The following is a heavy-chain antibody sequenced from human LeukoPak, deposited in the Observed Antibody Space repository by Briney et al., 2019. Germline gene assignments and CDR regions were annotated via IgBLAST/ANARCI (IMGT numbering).Heavy chain of an antibody. CDR2: IIPIFGTA. D-gene: IGHD3-22*01. Sequence: SVKVSCKASGGTFISYAISWVRQAPGQGLEWMGGIIPIFGTANYAQKFQGRVTITADESTSTAYMELSSLRSEDTAVYYCAREPVPNSSGYDYWGQGTLVTVSS. CDR3: AREPVPNSSGYDY. J-gene: IGHJ4*02. CDR1: GGTFISYA. V-gene: IGHV1-69*13.